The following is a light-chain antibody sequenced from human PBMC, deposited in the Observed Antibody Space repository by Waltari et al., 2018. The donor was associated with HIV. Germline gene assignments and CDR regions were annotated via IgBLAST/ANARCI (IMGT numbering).Light chain of an antibody. CDR1: ASNIGAGFD. J-gene: IGLJ3*02. Sequence: SVLTQPPSVSGAPGPSVSISCSGNASNIGAGFDLHWYRLSPGTAPKLVIFGDTVRPSGITDRFSGTRSLNSVSLDISGLRAEDAGDYYCQSYDISLTGLWVFGGGTKLTVL. CDR2: GDT. V-gene: IGLV1-40*01. CDR3: QSYDISLTGLWV.